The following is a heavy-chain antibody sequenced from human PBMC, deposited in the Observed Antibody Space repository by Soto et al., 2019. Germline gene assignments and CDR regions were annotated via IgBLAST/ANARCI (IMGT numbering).Heavy chain of an antibody. V-gene: IGHV1-69*08. J-gene: IGHJ6*02. CDR1: GGTFSRYS. D-gene: IGHD2-2*01. Sequence: QVQLVQSGAEVKKPGSSVKVSCKASGGTFSRYSFTWVRQAPGHGLEWMGRIIPVFGIASYAQKFQGRVTITADKSTSTAYMELSSLRAEETAVYYCAREDRDRETGLVPAAIDGTDVWRQATTVTVSS. CDR2: IIPVFGIA. CDR3: AREDRDRETGLVPAAIDGTDV.